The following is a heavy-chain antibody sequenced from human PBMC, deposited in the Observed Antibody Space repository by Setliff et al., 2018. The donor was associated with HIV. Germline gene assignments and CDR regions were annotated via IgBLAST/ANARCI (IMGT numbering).Heavy chain of an antibody. J-gene: IGHJ4*02. CDR2: INPNSGGT. Sequence: ASVKVSCKASGFTFSDYYIHWVRQAPGQGLEWMGWINPNSGGTNYAQKFQGRVTMTRDTSISTAYMELSRLRSDDTAVYYCARDLPIYDTSGSLDYWGQGALVTVSS. V-gene: IGHV1-2*02. D-gene: IGHD3-22*01. CDR3: ARDLPIYDTSGSLDY. CDR1: GFTFSDYY.